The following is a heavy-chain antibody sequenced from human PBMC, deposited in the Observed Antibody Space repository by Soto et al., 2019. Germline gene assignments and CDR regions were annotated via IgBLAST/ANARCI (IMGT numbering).Heavy chain of an antibody. CDR2: ISSSSNSI. CDR1: GFTFSDY. V-gene: IGHV3-11*01. CDR3: ARLSYDSSGYYYEGGWFDP. J-gene: IGHJ5*02. Sequence: GGSLRLSCAASGFTFSDYMSWIRQAPGKGLEWVSYISSSSNSIYYTDSVKGRFTISRDNAKNSLYLQMNSLRAEDTAVYYCARLSYDSSGYYYEGGWFDPWGQGTLVTVSS. D-gene: IGHD3-22*01.